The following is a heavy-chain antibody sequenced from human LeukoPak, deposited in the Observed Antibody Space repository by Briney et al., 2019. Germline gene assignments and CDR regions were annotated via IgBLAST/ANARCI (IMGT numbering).Heavy chain of an antibody. D-gene: IGHD3-22*01. Sequence: SETLSLTCAVYGGSFSGYYWSWIRQPPGKGLEWIGEINHSGSTNYNPSLKSRVTISVDTSKNQFSLKLSSVTAADTAVYYCARDTPGPRSGFSLDPWGQGTLVTVSS. CDR1: GGSFSGYY. J-gene: IGHJ5*02. V-gene: IGHV4-34*01. CDR3: ARDTPGPRSGFSLDP. CDR2: INHSGST.